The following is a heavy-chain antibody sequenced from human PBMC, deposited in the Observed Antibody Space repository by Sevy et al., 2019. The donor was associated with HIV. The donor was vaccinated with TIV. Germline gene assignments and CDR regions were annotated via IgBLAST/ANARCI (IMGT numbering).Heavy chain of an antibody. V-gene: IGHV3-49*04. CDR1: GFTFGDYA. CDR3: TREFPYYYDSSGYYNDY. Sequence: GGSLRLSCTASGFTFGDYAMSWVRQAPGKGLEWVGFIRSKAYGGTTEYAASVKGRFTISRDDSKSIAYLQMNSLKTEDTVVYYCTREFPYYYDSSGYYNDYWGQGTLVTVSS. J-gene: IGHJ4*02. CDR2: IRSKAYGGTT. D-gene: IGHD3-22*01.